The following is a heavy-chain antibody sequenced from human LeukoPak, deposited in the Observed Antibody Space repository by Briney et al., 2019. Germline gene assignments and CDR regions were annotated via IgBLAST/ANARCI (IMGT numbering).Heavy chain of an antibody. D-gene: IGHD6-13*01. Sequence: SETLSLTCRISGGSISNYYWSWIRQSPGKGLEWIGFAYYSGSTNYNPSLKSRVTISVDTSKNQFSLKLSSVTAADTAVYYCARDGRIAAAGTVAFDIWGQGTMVTVSS. CDR2: AYYSGST. V-gene: IGHV4-59*01. CDR1: GGSISNYY. CDR3: ARDGRIAAAGTVAFDI. J-gene: IGHJ3*02.